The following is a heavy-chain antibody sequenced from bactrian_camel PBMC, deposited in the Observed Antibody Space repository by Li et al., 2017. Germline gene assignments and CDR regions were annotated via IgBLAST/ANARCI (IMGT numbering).Heavy chain of an antibody. D-gene: IGHD7*01. CDR3: AAQHGNCLETNPARYNT. Sequence: VQLVESGGGSVQAGGSLRLSCAVSSVMTSRLCMGWFRQAPGKEREGVAQTHSGAIITYYADSVKGRFTISQDNAKNTVYLQMNSLRPEDTAMYYCAAQHGNCLETNPARYNTWAQGTQVTVS. J-gene: IGHJ6*01. CDR1: SVMTSRLC. CDR2: THSGAIIT. V-gene: IGHV3S35*01.